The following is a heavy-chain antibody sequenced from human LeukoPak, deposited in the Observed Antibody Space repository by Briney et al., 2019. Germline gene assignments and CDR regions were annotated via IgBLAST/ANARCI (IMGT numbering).Heavy chain of an antibody. D-gene: IGHD5-12*01. Sequence: GASVKVSCKASGYTFTSYGISWVRQAPGKGLEWMGGFDPEDGETIYAQKFQGRVTMTEDTSTDTAYMELSSLRSEDTAVYYCATDPRGYGIFDYWGQGTLVTVSS. CDR2: FDPEDGET. CDR3: ATDPRGYGIFDY. CDR1: GYTFTSYG. V-gene: IGHV1-24*01. J-gene: IGHJ4*02.